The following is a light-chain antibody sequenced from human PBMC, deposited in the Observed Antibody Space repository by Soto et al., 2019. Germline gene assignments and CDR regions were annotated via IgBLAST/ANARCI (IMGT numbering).Light chain of an antibody. J-gene: IGLJ7*01. V-gene: IGLV2-8*01. CDR2: EVS. Sequence: QSALTQPPSASGSPGQSVTISCTGTSSDVATYNYVSWYQQRPGKVPKLIIYEVSKRPSGVPGRFSGSKSGNTASLTVSGLQADDEADYYCSSYAGSNNFCAVFGGGTKLTVL. CDR3: SSYAGSNNFCAV. CDR1: SSDVATYNY.